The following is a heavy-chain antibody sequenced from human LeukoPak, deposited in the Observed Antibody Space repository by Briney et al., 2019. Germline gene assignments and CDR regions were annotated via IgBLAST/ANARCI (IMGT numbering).Heavy chain of an antibody. CDR2: IYYSGST. CDR1: GGSISSGGYY. CDR3: ARPELGAFDI. J-gene: IGHJ3*02. D-gene: IGHD1-26*01. Sequence: SETLSLTCTVSGGSISSGGYYWSWIRQHPGKGLEWIGYIYYSGSTNYNPSLKSRVTISVGTSKNQFSLKLSSVTAADTAVYYCARPELGAFDIWGQGTMVTVSS. V-gene: IGHV4-61*08.